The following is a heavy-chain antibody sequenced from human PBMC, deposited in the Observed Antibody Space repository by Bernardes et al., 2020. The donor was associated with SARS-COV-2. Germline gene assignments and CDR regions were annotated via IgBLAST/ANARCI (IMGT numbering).Heavy chain of an antibody. J-gene: IGHJ3*02. CDR1: GITFSNYA. D-gene: IGHD1-1*01. V-gene: IGHV3-23*01. Sequence: GVLRLSCAASGITFSNYAMSWVRQAPGKGLEWVSAMSSIGGSTYYADSVKGRFTISRDNSENTLSLQMNSLRAEDTAVYYCAKLRGYNWNVDAFDTWGQGTMVSVSS. CDR3: AKLRGYNWNVDAFDT. CDR2: MSSIGGST.